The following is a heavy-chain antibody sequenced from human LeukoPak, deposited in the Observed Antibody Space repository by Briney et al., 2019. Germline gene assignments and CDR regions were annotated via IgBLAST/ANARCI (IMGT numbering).Heavy chain of an antibody. CDR1: GGSVSSGSYY. V-gene: IGHV4-61*01. J-gene: IGHJ4*02. CDR2: IYYSGST. Sequence: SETLSLTCTVSGGSVSSGSYYWSWIRQPPGKGLEWIGYIYYSGSTNYNPSLKSRVTISVDTSKNQFSLKLSSVTAADTAVYYCARDSVVAATTFDYWGQGTLVTVSS. CDR3: ARDSVVAATTFDY. D-gene: IGHD2-15*01.